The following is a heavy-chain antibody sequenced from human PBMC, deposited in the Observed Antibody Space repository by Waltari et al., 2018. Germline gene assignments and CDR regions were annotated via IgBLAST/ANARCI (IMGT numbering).Heavy chain of an antibody. J-gene: IGHJ4*02. CDR1: GFIFSNYA. CDR2: ISKEGTNK. CDR3: ARDSDSSGWYIDY. D-gene: IGHD6-19*01. Sequence: QVQLVESGGGVVQPGRSLRLSCAASGFIFSNYAVHWVRQAPGKGLEWGTKISKEGTNKYYADSVKGRFTISRDNSKNTLYLQMNSLRPDDTAVYYCARDSDSSGWYIDYWGQGTLVTVSS. V-gene: IGHV3-30*01.